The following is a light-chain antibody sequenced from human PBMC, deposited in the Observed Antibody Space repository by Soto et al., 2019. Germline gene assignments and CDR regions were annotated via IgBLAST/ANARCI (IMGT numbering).Light chain of an antibody. V-gene: IGKV1-5*01. CDR1: QSISSW. Sequence: DIQMTQSPSTLSASVGDRVTITCRASQSISSWLAWYQQKPGKVPKLLIYDASSLESGVPSRFSGSGSGTEFTLTISSLQPDDFATYYCQQYNSYSPRTFGQGTKVEIK. J-gene: IGKJ1*01. CDR2: DAS. CDR3: QQYNSYSPRT.